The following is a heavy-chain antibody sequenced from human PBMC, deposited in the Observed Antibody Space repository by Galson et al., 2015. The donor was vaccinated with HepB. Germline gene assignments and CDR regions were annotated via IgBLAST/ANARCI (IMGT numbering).Heavy chain of an antibody. V-gene: IGHV3-30*13. CDR3: ARSHSLGWHMRDVCDV. J-gene: IGHJ3*01. CDR2: TSYDGSEN. Sequence: SLRLSCAASGFTFSEFGLHWVRQAPGKGLEWLAATSYDGSENYYANSVKGRFTISRDNAENRLFLQMNGLRPEDTALYYCARSHSLGWHMRDVCDVWGQGTMVTVPS. D-gene: IGHD3-16*01. CDR1: GFTFSEFG.